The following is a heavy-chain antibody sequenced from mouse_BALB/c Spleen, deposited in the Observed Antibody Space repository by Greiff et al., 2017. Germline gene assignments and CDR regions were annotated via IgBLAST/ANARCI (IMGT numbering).Heavy chain of an antibody. CDR3: ARIYYYGSSEDY. Sequence: VQLKESGGGLVQPGGSLRLSCATSGFTFTDYYMSWVRQPPGKALEWLGFIRNKANGYTTEYSASVKGRFTISRDNSQSILYLQMNTLRAEDSATYYCARIYYYGSSEDYWGQGTTLTVSS. CDR1: GFTFTDYY. V-gene: IGHV7-3*02. D-gene: IGHD1-1*01. J-gene: IGHJ2*01. CDR2: IRNKANGYTT.